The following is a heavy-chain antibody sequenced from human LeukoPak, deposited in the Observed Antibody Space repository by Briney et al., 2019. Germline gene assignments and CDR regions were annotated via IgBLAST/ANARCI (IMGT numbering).Heavy chain of an antibody. CDR1: GFTFGNYG. D-gene: IGHD6-13*01. V-gene: IGHV3-20*04. CDR2: INWNGGST. CDR3: ARLYRSSSWYGIDY. Sequence: GGSLRLSCAASGFTFGNYGMSWVRQAPGKGLEWVSGINWNGGSTGYADSVEGRFTISRDNGKNSLYLQMNSLRAEDTAIYYCARLYRSSSWYGIDYWGQGPLVTVSS. J-gene: IGHJ4*02.